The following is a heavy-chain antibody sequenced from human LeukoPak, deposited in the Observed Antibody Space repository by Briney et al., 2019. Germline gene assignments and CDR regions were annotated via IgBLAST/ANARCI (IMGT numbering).Heavy chain of an antibody. J-gene: IGHJ6*02. CDR3: ARGGGLDV. D-gene: IGHD3-16*01. CDR2: INHNGNAN. Sequence: GGSLRLSCAASGFTFSSYAMNWARQAPGKGLEWVASINHNGNANYYVDSVKGRFTISRDNAKNSLYLQMSNLRAEDTAVYFCARGGGLDVWGQGATVTVSS. V-gene: IGHV3-7*03. CDR1: GFTFSSYA.